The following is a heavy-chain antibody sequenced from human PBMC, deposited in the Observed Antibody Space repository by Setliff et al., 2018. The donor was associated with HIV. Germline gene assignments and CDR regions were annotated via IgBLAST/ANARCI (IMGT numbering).Heavy chain of an antibody. Sequence: SETLSLTCTVSGGSIRTGSYYWGWIRQPPGKRLEWLASIYSGGSTLYNPSLKSRVTISRDTSKNQFSLKLTSVTAADTAVYYCARGGYGSGNAYYFADWGQGTPVTVSS. CDR3: ARGGYGSGNAYYFAD. CDR2: IYSGGST. J-gene: IGHJ4*02. V-gene: IGHV4-39*07. CDR1: GGSIRTGSYY. D-gene: IGHD3-10*01.